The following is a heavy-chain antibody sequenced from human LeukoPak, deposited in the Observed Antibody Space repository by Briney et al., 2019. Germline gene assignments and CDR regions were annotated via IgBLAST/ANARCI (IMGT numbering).Heavy chain of an antibody. CDR3: ARETYYNFWSAYGAFDI. D-gene: IGHD3-3*01. J-gene: IGHJ3*02. Sequence: GGSLRLSCAGSGFIFSTYWMTWVRQAPGKGLEWVANIKEDGSEKYYVDSVKGRFTISRDNAKNSMYLQMNSLRAEDTAVYYCARETYYNFWSAYGAFDIWGQGTMVTVSS. CDR2: IKEDGSEK. CDR1: GFIFSTYW. V-gene: IGHV3-7*01.